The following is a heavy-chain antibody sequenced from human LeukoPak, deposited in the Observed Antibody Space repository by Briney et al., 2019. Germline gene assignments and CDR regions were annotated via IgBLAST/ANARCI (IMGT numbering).Heavy chain of an antibody. D-gene: IGHD2-21*02. CDR1: GHMFTDYY. CDR2: MNVDSGAT. J-gene: IGHJ4*02. V-gene: IGHV1-2*02. CDR3: ARDSKVTGTSFDS. Sequence: SVKVSCKASGHMFTDYYIHWVRQTPGQGLEWMGWMNVDSGATKYAQKFQGRVTMTRDTSISTAFMDLRRLTSDDTAVYYCARDSKVTGTSFDSWGQGTLVTVSS.